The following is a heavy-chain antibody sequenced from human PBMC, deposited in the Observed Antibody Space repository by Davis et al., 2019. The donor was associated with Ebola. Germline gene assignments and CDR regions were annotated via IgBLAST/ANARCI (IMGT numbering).Heavy chain of an antibody. D-gene: IGHD3-3*01. J-gene: IGHJ4*02. V-gene: IGHV3-30*04. Sequence: GESLKISCVASGFTFRNYAMHWVRQAPGKGLEWVAVVSHNERETFYADSVKGRFIISRDNSENTLYLQMNSLTADDTAVYYCARAVFHEVLDYWGQGTPVTVSS. CDR3: ARAVFHEVLDY. CDR2: VSHNERET. CDR1: GFTFRNYA.